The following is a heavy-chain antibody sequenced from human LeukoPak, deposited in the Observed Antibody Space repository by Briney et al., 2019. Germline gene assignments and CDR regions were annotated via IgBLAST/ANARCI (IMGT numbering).Heavy chain of an antibody. CDR3: ARDRGFGADDS. D-gene: IGHD3-10*01. CDR2: IHKDGSAK. CDR1: GFTFSGYW. J-gene: IGHJ4*02. V-gene: IGHV3-7*01. Sequence: GGSLRLSCGASGFTFSGYWMSWVRQAPGKGLEWVANIHKDGSAKRYVDSVKGRFTISRDNAKSSLYLQMNSLRVEDTAVYYCARDRGFGADDSWGLGSLVTVSS.